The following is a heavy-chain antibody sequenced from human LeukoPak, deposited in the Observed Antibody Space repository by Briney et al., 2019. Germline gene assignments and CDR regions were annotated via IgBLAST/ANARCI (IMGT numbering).Heavy chain of an antibody. CDR2: ISAYNDNT. D-gene: IGHD4-11*01. Sequence: ASVKVSCKSSGYTFTSYGISWVRQAPGQGLEWMGLISAYNDNTNDAQKLQGRVTMTTDTSTTTAYMELRSLRSDDTAVYYCARVPVSGPGARFDYWGQGTLVTVSS. J-gene: IGHJ4*02. CDR1: GYTFTSYG. V-gene: IGHV1-18*01. CDR3: ARVPVSGPGARFDY.